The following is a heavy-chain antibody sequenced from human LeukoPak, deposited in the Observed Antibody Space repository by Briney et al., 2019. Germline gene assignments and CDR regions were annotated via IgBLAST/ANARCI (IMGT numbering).Heavy chain of an antibody. CDR1: GGSFSGYY. D-gene: IGHD3-3*01. V-gene: IGHV4-34*01. J-gene: IGHJ6*02. Sequence: SETLSLTCAVYGGSFSGYYWSWLRQPPGKGLEWIGEINHSGSTNYNPSLKSRVTISVDTSKNQFSLKLSSVTAADTAVYYCARGPPGITIFGVVKGMDVWGQGTTVTVSS. CDR3: ARGPPGITIFGVVKGMDV. CDR2: INHSGST.